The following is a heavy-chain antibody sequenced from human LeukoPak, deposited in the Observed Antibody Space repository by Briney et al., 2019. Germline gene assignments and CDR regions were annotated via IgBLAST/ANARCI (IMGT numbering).Heavy chain of an antibody. CDR3: AREPGGGWSNWFDP. D-gene: IGHD6-19*01. J-gene: IGHJ5*02. CDR2: ISAYNGNT. V-gene: IGHV1-18*01. CDR1: GYTFTSYG. Sequence: GASVEVSRKASGYTFTSYGISWVRQAPGQGLEWMGWISAYNGNTNYAQKLQGRVTMTTDTSTSTAYMELRSLRSDDTAVYYCAREPGGGWSNWFDPWGQGTLVTVSS.